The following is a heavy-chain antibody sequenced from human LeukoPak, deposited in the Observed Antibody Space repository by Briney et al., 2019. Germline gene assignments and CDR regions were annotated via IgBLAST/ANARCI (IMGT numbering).Heavy chain of an antibody. CDR2: IRSKSNSYAT. CDR1: GFTFSGSS. J-gene: IGHJ4*02. CDR3: TRHDPTYYYDSSGYYYAPEFDY. Sequence: GGSLRLSCAASGFTFSGSSMHWVRQASGKGLEWVGRIRSKSNSYATAYAVSVKGRFTISRDDSKNTAYLQMNSLKTEDTAVYYCTRHDPTYYYDSSGYYYAPEFDYWGQGTLVTVSS. D-gene: IGHD3-22*01. V-gene: IGHV3-73*01.